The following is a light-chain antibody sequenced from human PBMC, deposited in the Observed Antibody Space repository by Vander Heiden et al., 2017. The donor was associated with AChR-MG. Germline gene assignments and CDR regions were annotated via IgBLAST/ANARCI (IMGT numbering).Light chain of an antibody. CDR2: QNT. CDR3: QAWYGPTVV. CDR1: QLGNKY. V-gene: IGLV3-1*01. J-gene: IGLJ2*01. Sequence: SFDLTQPPSVSVSPGPTATIACPADQLGNKYVCWYQQKPGQSPVQVIYQNTNRPAGIPERFSGSKSGRTATLTISGTQAIDEGDYYCQAWYGPTVVFGGGTKLTVL.